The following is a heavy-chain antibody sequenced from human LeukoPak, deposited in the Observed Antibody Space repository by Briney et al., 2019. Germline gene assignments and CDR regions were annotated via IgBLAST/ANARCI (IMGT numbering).Heavy chain of an antibody. J-gene: IGHJ4*02. V-gene: IGHV4-4*02. CDR1: GGSISSSNW. CDR2: IYHSGTT. Sequence: PSETLSLTCAVSGGSISSSNWWSWVRQPPGKGLEWNGEIYHSGTTNYNPSLKSRVTISVDKSKNQFSLKLSSVTAADTAVYYCARVERSYYDSSGYKYYFDYWGQGTLVTVSS. CDR3: ARVERSYYDSSGYKYYFDY. D-gene: IGHD3-22*01.